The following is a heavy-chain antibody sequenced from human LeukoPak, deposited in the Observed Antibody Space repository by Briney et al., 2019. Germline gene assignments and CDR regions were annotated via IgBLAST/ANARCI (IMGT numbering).Heavy chain of an antibody. CDR3: ARSIAARPGSRFDY. Sequence: AASVKVSCKASGYTFIGSYMHWVRQAPGQGLEWMGWINPNSGDTNYAQKFQGRVTMTRDTSISTAYMELSRLRSDDTAVYYCARSIAARPGSRFDYWGQGTLVTVSS. D-gene: IGHD6-6*01. J-gene: IGHJ4*02. CDR1: GYTFIGSY. V-gene: IGHV1-2*02. CDR2: INPNSGDT.